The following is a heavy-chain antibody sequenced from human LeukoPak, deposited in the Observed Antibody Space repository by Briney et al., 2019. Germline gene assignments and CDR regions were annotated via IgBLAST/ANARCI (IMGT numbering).Heavy chain of an antibody. V-gene: IGHV4-59*01. J-gene: IGHJ4*02. D-gene: IGHD2-15*01. Sequence: PSETLSLTCTVSGGSISSYYWSWIRQPPGKGLEWIGYIYYSGSTNYNPSLKSRVTISVDTSKNQSSLKLSSVTAADTAVYYCADAYCSGGSCYSVYWGQGTLVTVSS. CDR2: IYYSGST. CDR3: ADAYCSGGSCYSVY. CDR1: GGSISSYY.